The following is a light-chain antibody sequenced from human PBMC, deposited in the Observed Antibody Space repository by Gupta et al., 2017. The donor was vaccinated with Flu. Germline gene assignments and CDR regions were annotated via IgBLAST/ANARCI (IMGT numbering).Light chain of an antibody. Sequence: QSALTQPPSVSGSPGQSITISCTGTSSDVGGYNYVSWYQQHPGKAPKLMIYEVSNRPSGVANRFSGSKSGNTASLTISGRQAEDEADYYCSSYTSSSTRVFGGGTKLTVL. V-gene: IGLV2-14*01. CDR1: SSDVGGYNY. CDR2: EVS. CDR3: SSYTSSSTRV. J-gene: IGLJ3*02.